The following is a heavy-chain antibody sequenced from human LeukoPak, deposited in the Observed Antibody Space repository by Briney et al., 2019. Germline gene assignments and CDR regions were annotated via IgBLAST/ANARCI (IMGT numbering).Heavy chain of an antibody. CDR2: IYYSGST. V-gene: IGHV4-39*07. CDR3: ARVRRDGYNYYGQVDY. CDR1: GGSISSSSYY. D-gene: IGHD5-24*01. J-gene: IGHJ4*02. Sequence: SETLSLTCTVSGGSISSSSYYWGWIRQPPGKGLEWIGSIYYSGSTYYNPSLKSRVTISVDTSKNQFSLKLSSVTAADTAVYYCARVRRDGYNYYGQVDYWGQGTLVTVSS.